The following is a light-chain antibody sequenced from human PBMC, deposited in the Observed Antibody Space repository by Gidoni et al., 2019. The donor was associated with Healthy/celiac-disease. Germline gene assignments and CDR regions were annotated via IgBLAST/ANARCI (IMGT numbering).Light chain of an antibody. CDR2: QDS. Sequence: SYELTPPPYMSVSPGPTASITCPGDKLGDKYACWYQQQPVQSPVLVIYQDSKRPSGIPVRFSGSNSGNTATLTISGTQAMDAADYYCHAWDSSTAVVFGGGTKLTVL. CDR1: KLGDKY. J-gene: IGLJ2*01. CDR3: HAWDSSTAVV. V-gene: IGLV3-1*01.